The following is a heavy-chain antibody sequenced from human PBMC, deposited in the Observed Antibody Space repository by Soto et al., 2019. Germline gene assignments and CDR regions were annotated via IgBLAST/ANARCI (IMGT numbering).Heavy chain of an antibody. CDR2: ISYDGNVK. J-gene: IGHJ6*04. Sequence: AXGSRRLSCAASGFSFSNHGMLWVRQAPGKGLDWVAVISYDGNVKYYTDSVKGRFTISRDNSQRTLFLQMDSLRPEDAAVYYCAKDLKVSGGFHGSLNYYYGMEVWGKGTMVTV. V-gene: IGHV3-30*18. CDR1: GFSFSNHG. CDR3: AKDLKVSGGFHGSLNYYYGMEV. D-gene: IGHD3-10*01.